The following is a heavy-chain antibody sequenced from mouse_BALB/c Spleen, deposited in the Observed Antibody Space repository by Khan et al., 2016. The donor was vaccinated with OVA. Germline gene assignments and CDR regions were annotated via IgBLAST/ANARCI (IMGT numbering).Heavy chain of an antibody. Sequence: VQLKQSGPELVKPGASVKISCKASGYSFTGYFMNWVMQSHGKRLEWIGRINPHIGETFYNQKFTDKATLTVDESSTIAHMELRSLASEDSAVYYCARKNGSDFDYWGQGTTLTVSS. V-gene: IGHV1-20*02. J-gene: IGHJ2*01. CDR1: GYSFTGYF. CDR3: ARKNGSDFDY. D-gene: IGHD1-1*01. CDR2: INPHIGET.